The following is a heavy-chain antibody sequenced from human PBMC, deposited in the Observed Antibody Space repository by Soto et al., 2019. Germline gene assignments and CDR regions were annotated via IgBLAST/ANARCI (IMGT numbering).Heavy chain of an antibody. V-gene: IGHV1-69*13. CDR1: GGTFSSYA. CDR3: ASSRFCFSTSCHPPSFGYYYYGMDV. J-gene: IGHJ6*02. Sequence: SVKVSCKASGGTFSSYAISWVRQAPGQGLEWMGGIIPIFGTANYAQKFQGRVTITADESTSTAYMELSSLRSEDTAVYYSASSRFCFSTSCHPPSFGYYYYGMDVWGQGTTVTVSS. D-gene: IGHD2-2*01. CDR2: IIPIFGTA.